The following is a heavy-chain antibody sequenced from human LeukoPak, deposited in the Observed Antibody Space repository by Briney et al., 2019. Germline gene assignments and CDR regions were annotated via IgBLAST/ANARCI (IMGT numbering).Heavy chain of an antibody. CDR3: ARGVYGSGTFSRFGWFDP. CDR2: INHSGST. J-gene: IGHJ5*02. V-gene: IGHV4-34*01. Sequence: SETLSLTCAVYGGSFSGYYWSWIRQPPGKGLEWIGEINHSGSTNYNPSLKSRVTIPVDTSKNQFSLKLSSVTAADTAVYYCARGVYGSGTFSRFGWFDPWGQGTLVTVSS. CDR1: GGSFSGYY. D-gene: IGHD3-10*01.